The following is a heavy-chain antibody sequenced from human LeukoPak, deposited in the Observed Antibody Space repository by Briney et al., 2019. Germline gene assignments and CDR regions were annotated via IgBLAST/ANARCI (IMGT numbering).Heavy chain of an antibody. CDR3: ARDKAEPENWFDP. Sequence: GGSLRLSCAASGFTFSSYGMHWVRQAPGKGLEWVSFIRYDGSNKYYADFVKGRFTISRDNSKNTLYLQMNSLRAEDTAVYYCARDKAEPENWFDPWGQGTLVTVSS. D-gene: IGHD1-14*01. V-gene: IGHV3-30*02. CDR1: GFTFSSYG. J-gene: IGHJ5*02. CDR2: IRYDGSNK.